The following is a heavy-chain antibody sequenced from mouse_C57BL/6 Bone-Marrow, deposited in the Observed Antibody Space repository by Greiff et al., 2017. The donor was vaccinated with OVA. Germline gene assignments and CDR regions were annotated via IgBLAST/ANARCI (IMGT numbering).Heavy chain of an antibody. J-gene: IGHJ3*01. V-gene: IGHV1-61*01. CDR1: GYTFTSYW. CDR2: IYPSDSET. CDR3: ARCYGNSFAD. D-gene: IGHD2-1*01. Sequence: QVQLQQPGAELVRPGSSVKLSCKASGYTFTSYWMDWVKQRPGQGLEWIGNIYPSDSETHYNQKFKDKATLTVDKSSSTADMQITSLTSEDSAVYYSARCYGNSFADWGQGTLVTVSA.